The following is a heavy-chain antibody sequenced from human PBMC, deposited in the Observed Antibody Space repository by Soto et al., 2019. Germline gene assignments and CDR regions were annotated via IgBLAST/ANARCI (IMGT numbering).Heavy chain of an antibody. D-gene: IGHD3-22*01. J-gene: IGHJ4*02. CDR2: IKQDGSEK. V-gene: IGHV3-7*05. CDR1: GFTFSSYW. CDR3: ATEGLFDSGSY. Sequence: GGSLRLSCAASGFTFSSYWMSWVRQAPGKGLEWVANIKQDGSEKYFLDSVKGRFTISRDNAKNSLYLQMNSLRAEDTAVYYCATEGLFDSGSYWGQGTLVTVSS.